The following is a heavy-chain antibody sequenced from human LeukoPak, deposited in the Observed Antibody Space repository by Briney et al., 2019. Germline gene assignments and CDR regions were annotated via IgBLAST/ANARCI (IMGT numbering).Heavy chain of an antibody. J-gene: IGHJ4*02. CDR2: INPNSGGT. CDR1: GYTFTSYG. D-gene: IGHD1-26*01. CDR3: ARGGRVGATSSASGIDY. V-gene: IGHV1-2*02. Sequence: GASVKVSCKASGYTFTSYGISWMRQAPGQGLEWMGWINPNSGGTNYAQKFQGRVTMTRDTSISTAYMELSRLRSDDTAVYYCARGGRVGATSSASGIDYWGQGTLVTVSS.